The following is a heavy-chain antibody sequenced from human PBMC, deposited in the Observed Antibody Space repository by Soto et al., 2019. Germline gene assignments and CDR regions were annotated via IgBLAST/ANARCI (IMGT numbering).Heavy chain of an antibody. CDR3: VRQGIGNLHGLVDV. D-gene: IGHD1-1*01. V-gene: IGHV4-59*08. Sequence: QVQLQQSGPGLVKPSETLSLTCSVSSGPTSSHNWGWIRQTPGRGLEWIGYVYSTGGTSYNPSLNSRVTISADTCKNHISLTLTSVTGADTAVYYFVRQGIGNLHGLVDVWGQGTTVRVSS. CDR2: VYSTGGT. J-gene: IGHJ6*02. CDR1: SGPTSSHN.